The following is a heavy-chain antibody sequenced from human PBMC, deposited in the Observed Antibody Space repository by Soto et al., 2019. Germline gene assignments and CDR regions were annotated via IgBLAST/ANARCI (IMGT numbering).Heavy chain of an antibody. Sequence: GALRLSCAASGFTFSSYAMSWVRQAPGKGLEWVSAISGSGGSTYYADSVKGRFTISRDNSKNTLYLQMNSLRAEDTAVYYCAKNLLYFPLNWFDPWGQGTLVTISS. J-gene: IGHJ5*02. CDR1: GFTFSSYA. CDR2: ISGSGGST. V-gene: IGHV3-23*01. D-gene: IGHD1-26*01. CDR3: AKNLLYFPLNWFDP.